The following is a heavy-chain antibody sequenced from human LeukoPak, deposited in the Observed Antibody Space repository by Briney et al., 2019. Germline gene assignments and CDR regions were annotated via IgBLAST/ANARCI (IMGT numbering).Heavy chain of an antibody. J-gene: IGHJ4*02. CDR2: IKLDGSEK. Sequence: TGGSLRLSCAASGFTFSNYWITWVRQAPGKGLEWVANIKLDGSEKNYVDSVKGRFTISRDNTKNSLYLQMNSLRVEDTAVFYCARDHYDTWSRRGNFDSWGQGTLVIVSS. V-gene: IGHV3-7*03. CDR1: GFTFSNYW. CDR3: ARDHYDTWSRRGNFDS. D-gene: IGHD3-3*01.